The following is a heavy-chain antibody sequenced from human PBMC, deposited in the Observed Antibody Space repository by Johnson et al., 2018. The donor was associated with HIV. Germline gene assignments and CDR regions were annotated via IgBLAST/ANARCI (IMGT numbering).Heavy chain of an antibody. D-gene: IGHD3-10*01. J-gene: IGHJ3*02. V-gene: IGHV3-64*01. Sequence: VQLVESGGGLVQPGGSLRLSCAASGFTFSSYAMSWVRQAPGKGLEWVSGISVSGGSTYYANSVKGRFTISRDNSKNTLYLQMGSLRAEDMAVYYCARNRGDSPPDAFDIWGQGTMVTVSS. CDR2: ISVSGGST. CDR3: ARNRGDSPPDAFDI. CDR1: GFTFSSYA.